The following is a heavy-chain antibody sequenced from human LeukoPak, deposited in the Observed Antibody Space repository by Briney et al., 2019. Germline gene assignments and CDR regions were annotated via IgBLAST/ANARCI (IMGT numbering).Heavy chain of an antibody. CDR2: IYYSRST. V-gene: IGHV4-39*01. D-gene: IGHD4-17*01. Sequence: TSETLSLTCTVSGGSISSSSYYWGWIRQPPGKGLEWIGSIYYSRSTYYNPSLKSRVTISVDTSKNQFSLKLSSVTAADTAVYYCARVPTVTFFDYWGQGTLVTVSS. CDR1: GGSISSSSYY. CDR3: ARVPTVTFFDY. J-gene: IGHJ4*02.